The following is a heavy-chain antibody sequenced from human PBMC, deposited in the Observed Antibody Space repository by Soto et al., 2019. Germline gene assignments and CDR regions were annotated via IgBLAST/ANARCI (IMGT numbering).Heavy chain of an antibody. Sequence: PGGSLRLSCAASGFAFSSDAMSWVRQAPGKGLEWVSAISGSGGSTYYADSVKGRFTIFRDNSRNTLYLQMNSLRAEDTAVYYCAKDMEPILEWLPLGGRYFDYWGQGTLVTVSS. CDR3: AKDMEPILEWLPLGGRYFDY. V-gene: IGHV3-23*01. CDR1: GFAFSSDA. J-gene: IGHJ4*02. D-gene: IGHD3-3*01. CDR2: ISGSGGST.